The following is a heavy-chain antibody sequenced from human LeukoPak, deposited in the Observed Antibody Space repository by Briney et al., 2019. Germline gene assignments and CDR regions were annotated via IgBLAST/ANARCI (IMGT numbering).Heavy chain of an antibody. D-gene: IGHD2/OR15-2a*01. J-gene: IGHJ4*02. CDR1: GFTFRDFS. V-gene: IGHV3-43*02. CDR2: LSGDGSHT. Sequence: GGSLRLSCAASGFTFRDFSMHWVRQAPGKGLEWVSLLSGDGSHTHYADSVKGRSTISRDNSRNSLFLQMTSLRVEDTAFYYCALENNSFSFTFDYWGRGTLVTVSS. CDR3: ALENNSFSFTFDY.